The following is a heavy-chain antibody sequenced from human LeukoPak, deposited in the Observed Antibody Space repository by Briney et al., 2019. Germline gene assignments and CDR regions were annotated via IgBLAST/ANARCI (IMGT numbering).Heavy chain of an antibody. V-gene: IGHV1-69*05. CDR3: ASNTNYYEGSGHYVFDY. CDR2: IIPILGTA. Sequence: SVKVSCKPSGGTFSTYAISWVRHAPGQGLECMGGIIPILGTAKYAKKFQGRVTITTDESTSTAHMELSSLRSEDTAVYYCASNTNYYEGSGHYVFDYWGQGTLVTISS. J-gene: IGHJ4*02. CDR1: GGTFSTYA. D-gene: IGHD3-22*01.